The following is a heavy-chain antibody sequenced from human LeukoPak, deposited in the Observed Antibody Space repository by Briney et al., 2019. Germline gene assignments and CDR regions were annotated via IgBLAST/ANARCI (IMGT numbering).Heavy chain of an antibody. CDR2: ISNKGGST. CDR1: GFTFSSYG. J-gene: IGHJ4*02. D-gene: IGHD1-26*01. Sequence: GGSLRLSCSASGFTFSSYGMHWVRQAPGKGLEYVSGISNKGGSTYYADSVKGRFTISRDNSKNTLHLQMSSLRADDTAVYYCVKPGTWADFDSWGQGTLVTVSS. CDR3: VKPGTWADFDS. V-gene: IGHV3-64D*09.